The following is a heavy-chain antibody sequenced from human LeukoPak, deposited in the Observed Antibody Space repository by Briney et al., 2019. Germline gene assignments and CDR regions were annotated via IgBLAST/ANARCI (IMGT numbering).Heavy chain of an antibody. Sequence: ASVKVSCKASGYTFTSYDVNWVRQAAGQGLEWMGWISAYNGNTNYAQKLQGRVTMTTDTSTSTAYMELRSLRSDDTAVYYCATFKYGYCSGGSCYSGPHNWGQGTLVTVSS. CDR2: ISAYNGNT. D-gene: IGHD2-15*01. CDR1: GYTFTSYD. J-gene: IGHJ4*02. CDR3: ATFKYGYCSGGSCYSGPHN. V-gene: IGHV1-18*01.